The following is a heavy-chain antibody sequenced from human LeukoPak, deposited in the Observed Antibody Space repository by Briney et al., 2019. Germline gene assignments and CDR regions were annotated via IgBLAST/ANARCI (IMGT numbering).Heavy chain of an antibody. D-gene: IGHD6-13*01. Sequence: GGSLRLSCAASGFTFSSYWMSWVRQAPGKGLEWVANIKQDGSEKYYVDSVKGRFTISRDNAKNSLYLQMNSLRAEDTAVYYCARLSRPGYSSSWYRAEEPYWGQGTLVTVSS. CDR2: IKQDGSEK. CDR3: ARLSRPGYSSSWYRAEEPY. J-gene: IGHJ4*02. CDR1: GFTFSSYW. V-gene: IGHV3-7*01.